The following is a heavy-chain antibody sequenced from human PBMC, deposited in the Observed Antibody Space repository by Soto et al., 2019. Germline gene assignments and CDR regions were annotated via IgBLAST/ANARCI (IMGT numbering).Heavy chain of an antibody. CDR1: GGSISSGGYY. CDR3: ARLSLSRWEGIWFDP. Sequence: QVQLQESGPGVVKPSQTLSLTCIVSGGSISSGGYYWSWIRQHPGKGLEWIGYIYYSGCTYYNPSLKSRVTISVDTSKNQFSLKLSSVTAADTAVYYCARLSLSRWEGIWFDPWGQGTLVTVSS. D-gene: IGHD1-26*01. CDR2: IYYSGCT. J-gene: IGHJ5*02. V-gene: IGHV4-31*03.